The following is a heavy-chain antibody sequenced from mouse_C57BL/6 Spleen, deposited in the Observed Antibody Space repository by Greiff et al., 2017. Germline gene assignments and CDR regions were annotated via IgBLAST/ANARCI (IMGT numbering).Heavy chain of an antibody. D-gene: IGHD2-12*01. CDR2: IWSGGST. V-gene: IGHV2-2*01. CDR1: GFSLTSYG. CDR3: ARNLYSLYAMDY. J-gene: IGHJ4*01. Sequence: QVQLKESGPGLVQPSQSLSITCTVSGFSLTSYGVHWVRQSPGKGLEWLGVIWSGGSTDYNAAFISRLSISKDNSKSKVFFKMNSLQADDTAIYYCARNLYSLYAMDYWGQGTSVTVSS.